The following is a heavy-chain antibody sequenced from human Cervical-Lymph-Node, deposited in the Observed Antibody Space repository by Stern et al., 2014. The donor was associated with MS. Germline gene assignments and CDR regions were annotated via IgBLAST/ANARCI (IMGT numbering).Heavy chain of an antibody. CDR1: GFSFSSHA. CDR3: ARGREGAVGQYFDY. V-gene: IGHV3-64*07. Sequence: EVQLVESGGALVQPGGSLRLSCEASGFSFSSHAMHWVRQAPGKGLECISTISDNGSRQFYADSVKGRFTISRDNSKNALFLQLGSLRPEDMAVYYCARGREGAVGQYFDYWGQGTLVTVSS. D-gene: IGHD6-13*01. CDR2: ISDNGSRQ. J-gene: IGHJ4*02.